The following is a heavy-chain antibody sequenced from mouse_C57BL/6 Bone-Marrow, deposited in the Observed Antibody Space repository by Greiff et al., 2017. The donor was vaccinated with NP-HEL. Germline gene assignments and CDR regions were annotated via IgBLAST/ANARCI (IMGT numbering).Heavy chain of an antibody. Sequence: QVQLQQSGAELVRPGASVKLSCTASGYTFTDYYINWVKQRPGQGLEWIARIYPGSGNTYYNEKFKGKATLTAEKSSSTAYMQLSSLTSEDSAVYFCASPYYYGSSYYFDYWGQGTTLTVSS. J-gene: IGHJ2*01. V-gene: IGHV1-76*01. CDR1: GYTFTDYY. CDR2: IYPGSGNT. D-gene: IGHD1-1*01. CDR3: ASPYYYGSSYYFDY.